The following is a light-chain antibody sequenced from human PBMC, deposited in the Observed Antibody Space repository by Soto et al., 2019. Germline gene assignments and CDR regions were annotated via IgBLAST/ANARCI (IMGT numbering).Light chain of an antibody. CDR2: DVN. CDR1: SSDIGAYNF. J-gene: IGLJ2*01. CDR3: TSWTTSTTMI. Sequence: QPDLTQPASVSGSPGQSITISCTGTSSDIGAYNFVSWYQQHPGKAPKLMLYDVNIRPSGVSNRFSGSKSGNTASLTISGLQAEDEADYYCTSWTTSTTMIFGGGTKVTV. V-gene: IGLV2-14*03.